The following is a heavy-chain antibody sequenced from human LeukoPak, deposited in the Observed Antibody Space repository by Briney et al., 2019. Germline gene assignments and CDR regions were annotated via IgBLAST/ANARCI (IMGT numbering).Heavy chain of an antibody. CDR1: GFTFSNYG. J-gene: IGHJ4*02. Sequence: GGSLRLSCAASGFTFSNYGMQWVRQAPGRGLEWVAVMWYDGSNKYYTDSVKGRFTSSRDNSKNTLYLQMNSLRAEDTAVYYCAREDTSLVIAYWGQGTLVTVSS. CDR3: AREDTSLVIAY. V-gene: IGHV3-33*01. D-gene: IGHD5-18*01. CDR2: MWYDGSNK.